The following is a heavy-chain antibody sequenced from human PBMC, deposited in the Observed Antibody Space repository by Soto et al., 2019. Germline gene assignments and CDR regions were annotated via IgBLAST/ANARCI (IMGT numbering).Heavy chain of an antibody. CDR3: ARMVGATLVDF. J-gene: IGHJ4*02. CDR2: IYHSGST. Sequence: QVHLKESGPGLVRPSGTLSLTCAVSGVSISSTTSHKWWSWVRQPPGKGLEWIGEIYHSGSTNYNPSLKSRVTMSVDKSKNQFSLKLTSVTAADTAVYYCARMVGATLVDFWGQGTLVTVSS. V-gene: IGHV4-4*02. D-gene: IGHD1-26*01. CDR1: GVSISSTTSHKW.